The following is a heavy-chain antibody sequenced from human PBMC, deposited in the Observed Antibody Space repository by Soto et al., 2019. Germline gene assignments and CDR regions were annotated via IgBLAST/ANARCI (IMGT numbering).Heavy chain of an antibody. V-gene: IGHV3-30-3*02. D-gene: IGHD3-22*01. Sequence: QVHLVESGGGVVQPGRSLRLSCAASGFTFSHYAMHWVRQAPGKGLEWVAVISYDGTKSFYPKSVKGRFTISRDTSKNTLDLQLNSLGADDTAVYYCVKDREYYYDNSGYYNFDYWGQGTLVTVSS. CDR1: GFTFSHYA. CDR2: ISYDGTKS. J-gene: IGHJ4*02. CDR3: VKDREYYYDNSGYYNFDY.